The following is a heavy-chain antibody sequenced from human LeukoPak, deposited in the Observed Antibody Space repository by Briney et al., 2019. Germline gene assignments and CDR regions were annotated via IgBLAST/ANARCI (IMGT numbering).Heavy chain of an antibody. CDR2: ISSSGSTI. CDR3: ARVLHYSSGWYFYYYYMDV. V-gene: IGHV3-11*04. J-gene: IGHJ6*03. CDR1: GSTFSDYY. Sequence: KPGGSLRLSCAASGSTFSDYYMSWIRQAPGKGLEWVSYISSSGSTIYYADSVKGRFTISRDNAKNSLYLQMNSLRAEDTAAYYCARVLHYSSGWYFYYYYMDVWGKGTTVTVSS. D-gene: IGHD6-19*01.